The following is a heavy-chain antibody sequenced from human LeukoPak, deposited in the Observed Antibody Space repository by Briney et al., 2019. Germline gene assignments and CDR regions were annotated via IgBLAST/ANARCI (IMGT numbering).Heavy chain of an antibody. CDR2: TYYRSKWYN. D-gene: IGHD3-22*01. V-gene: IGHV6-1*01. J-gene: IGHJ4*02. Sequence: SQTLSLTCAISGDSVSSNSAAWNWLRQSPSRGLEWLGRTYYRSKWYNDYAVSVKSRITINPDTSKNQFSLQLNSVTPEDTAVYYCARVDYYDSSGYYSYFDYWGQGTLVIVSS. CDR3: ARVDYYDSSGYYSYFDY. CDR1: GDSVSSNSAA.